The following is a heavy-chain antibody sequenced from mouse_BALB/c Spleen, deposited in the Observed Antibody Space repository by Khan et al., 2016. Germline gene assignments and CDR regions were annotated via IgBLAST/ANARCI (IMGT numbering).Heavy chain of an antibody. Sequence: QVQLQQSGTELVRPGASVKLSCKASGYTFTSYWINWVKQRPGQGLEWIGNIFPSDSYTNYNQKFKDKATLTVDKSSNTAYMQLSSPTSEDSAVYYCTRDYHGSSSKDYWGQGTSVTVSS. V-gene: IGHV1-69*02. CDR1: GYTFTSYW. CDR2: IFPSDSYT. CDR3: TRDYHGSSSKDY. D-gene: IGHD1-1*01. J-gene: IGHJ4*01.